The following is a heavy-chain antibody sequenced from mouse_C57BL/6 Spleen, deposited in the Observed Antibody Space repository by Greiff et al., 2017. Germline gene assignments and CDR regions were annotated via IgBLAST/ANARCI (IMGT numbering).Heavy chain of an antibody. V-gene: IGHV5-12*01. CDR2: ISNGGGST. Sequence: DVMLVESGGGLVQPGGSLKLSCAASGFTFSDYYMYWVRQTPEKRLEWVAYISNGGGSTYYPDTVKGRFTISRDNAKNTLYLQMSRLKSEDTAMYYCARHAWDGSLDYWGQGTTLTVSS. J-gene: IGHJ2*01. CDR3: ARHAWDGSLDY. D-gene: IGHD4-1*01. CDR1: GFTFSDYY.